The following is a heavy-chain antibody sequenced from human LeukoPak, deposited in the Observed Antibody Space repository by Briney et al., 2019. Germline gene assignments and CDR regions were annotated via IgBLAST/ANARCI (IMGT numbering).Heavy chain of an antibody. D-gene: IGHD6-19*01. CDR2: INPSGGST. CDR1: GGTFSSYA. Sequence: ASVKVSCKASGGTFSSYAISWVRQAPGQGLEWMGIINPSGGSTSYAQKFQGRVTMTRDMSTSTVYMELSSLRSEDTAVYYCAREAGSGWNRPFDYWGQGTLVTVSS. V-gene: IGHV1-46*01. J-gene: IGHJ4*02. CDR3: AREAGSGWNRPFDY.